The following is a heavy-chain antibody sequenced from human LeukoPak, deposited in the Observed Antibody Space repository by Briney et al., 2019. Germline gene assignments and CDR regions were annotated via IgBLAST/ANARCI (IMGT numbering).Heavy chain of an antibody. CDR2: ISGSGGSK. D-gene: IGHD3-16*02. Sequence: GGSLRLSCAASGFTFSSYAMSWVRQAPGKGLEWVSAISGSGGSKYYADSVKGRFTISRDNSKNTLYLQMNSLRAEDTAVYYCAKDGLITFGGVIVFNWFDPWGQGTLVTVSS. J-gene: IGHJ5*02. CDR1: GFTFSSYA. V-gene: IGHV3-23*01. CDR3: AKDGLITFGGVIVFNWFDP.